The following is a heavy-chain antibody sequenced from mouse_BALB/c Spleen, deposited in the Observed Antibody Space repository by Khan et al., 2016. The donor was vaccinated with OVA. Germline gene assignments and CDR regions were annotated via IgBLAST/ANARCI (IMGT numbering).Heavy chain of an antibody. Sequence: EVKLEESGGGLVKPGGSLKVSCAASGFTFSNYGMSWVRQTPEKRMDWVASISSGGNTYYIDSVKGRFTISRDNVRNILYLQMSSLRSEDTAMYYCARDYWFVYWGQGTLVTVSA. V-gene: IGHV5-6-5*01. CDR2: ISSGGNT. CDR1: GFTFSNYG. CDR3: ARDYWFVY. J-gene: IGHJ3*01.